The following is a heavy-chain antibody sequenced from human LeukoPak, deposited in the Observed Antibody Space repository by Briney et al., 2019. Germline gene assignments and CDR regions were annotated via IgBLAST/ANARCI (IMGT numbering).Heavy chain of an antibody. CDR3: AKDRGYDYLFDY. CDR1: GFTFSSYG. J-gene: IGHJ4*02. CDR2: IRYDGTTR. D-gene: IGHD5-12*01. V-gene: IGHV3-30*02. Sequence: GGSLRLSCAASGFTFSSYGMHWVRQAPGKGLGWVAFIRYDGTTRYYADSVKGRLTISRDNSKNTLYLQMNSLRAEDTAVYYCAKDRGYDYLFDYWGQGTLVTVSS.